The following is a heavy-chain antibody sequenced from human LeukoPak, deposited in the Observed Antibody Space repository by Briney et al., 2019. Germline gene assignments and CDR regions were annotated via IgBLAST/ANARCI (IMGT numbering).Heavy chain of an antibody. D-gene: IGHD6-19*01. J-gene: IGHJ4*02. CDR3: ARDSVGEQWLDY. V-gene: IGHV3-66*01. CDR1: GSTFSSYS. CDR2: IYSGGST. Sequence: GGSLRLSCAASGSTFSSYSMNWVRQAPGKGLEWVSVIYSGGSTYYADSVKGRFTISRDNSKNTLYLQMNSLRAEDTAVYYCARDSVGEQWLDYWGQGTLVTVSS.